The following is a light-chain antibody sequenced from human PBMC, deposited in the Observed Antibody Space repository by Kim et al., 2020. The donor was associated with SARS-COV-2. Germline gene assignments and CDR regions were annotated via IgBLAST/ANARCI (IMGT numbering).Light chain of an antibody. J-gene: IGLJ3*02. V-gene: IGLV2-14*04. CDR1: SSDVDGYNY. CDR3: SSYTSSSTLV. Sequence: GPSLTISCTGTSSDVDGYNYVSWYQQHPGKAPNLMIYDVSKRPSGVSNRFSGSKSGNTASLTISGLQAEDEADYYCSSYTSSSTLVFGGGTQLTVL. CDR2: DVS.